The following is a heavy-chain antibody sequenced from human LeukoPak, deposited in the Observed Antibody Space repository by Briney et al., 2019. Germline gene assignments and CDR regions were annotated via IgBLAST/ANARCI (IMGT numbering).Heavy chain of an antibody. CDR2: IIPIFGTA. V-gene: IGHV1-69*13. J-gene: IGHJ4*02. CDR3: ARVVAADSHSFDY. D-gene: IGHD2-15*01. CDR1: GGTFSSYA. Sequence: SVKVSCKASGGTFSSYAISWVRQAPGQGLEWMGGIIPIFGTANYAQKFQGRVTITADESTSTAYMELSSLRSEDTAVYYCARVVAADSHSFDYWGQGTLVTVSS.